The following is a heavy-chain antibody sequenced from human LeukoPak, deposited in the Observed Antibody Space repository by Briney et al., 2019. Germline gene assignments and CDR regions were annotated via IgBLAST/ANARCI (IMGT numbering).Heavy chain of an antibody. D-gene: IGHD2-21*01. J-gene: IGHJ4*02. CDR2: INPNSGGT. Sequence: ASVKVSCKASGYTFTDYYIHWVRQAPGQGLEWMGWINPNSGGTNYARKFQGRVIMTRDTSISTAYMELSRLRSDDTAVYYCARSAETNCGGDCYSFDYWGQGTLVTVSS. V-gene: IGHV1-2*02. CDR3: ARSAETNCGGDCYSFDY. CDR1: GYTFTDYY.